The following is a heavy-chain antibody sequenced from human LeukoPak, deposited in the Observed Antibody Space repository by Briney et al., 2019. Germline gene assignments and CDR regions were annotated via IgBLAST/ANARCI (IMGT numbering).Heavy chain of an antibody. V-gene: IGHV3-74*01. CDR2: INPDGSIT. CDR1: GFILSGYW. J-gene: IGHJ4*02. CDR3: ASDFHGAHDC. D-gene: IGHD4-17*01. Sequence: GGSLRLSCTASGFILSGYWVHWVRQTAGKGLVWVARINPDGSITNYAESVKGRFTISRDNAKDTLYLQMNSLRADDTAVYYCASDFHGAHDCWGQGTLVIVSS.